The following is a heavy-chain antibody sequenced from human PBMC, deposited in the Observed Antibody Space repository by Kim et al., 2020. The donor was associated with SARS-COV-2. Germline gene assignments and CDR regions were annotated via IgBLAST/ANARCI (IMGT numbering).Heavy chain of an antibody. Sequence: GGSLRLSCAASGFTFSSYGMSWVRQAPGKGLEWVSGISESGGITNYVDSAKGRFTISRDNSKNTVYLQMNSLRAEDTATYYCARDLFFSRGSGGGLWGQGTLVTVSS. V-gene: IGHV3-23*01. CDR1: GFTFSSYG. CDR3: ARDLFFSRGSGGGL. D-gene: IGHD3-10*01. CDR2: ISESGGIT. J-gene: IGHJ4*02.